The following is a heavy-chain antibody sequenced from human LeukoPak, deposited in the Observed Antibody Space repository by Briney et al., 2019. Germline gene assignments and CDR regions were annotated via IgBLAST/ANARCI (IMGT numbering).Heavy chain of an antibody. V-gene: IGHV4-34*01. J-gene: IGHJ3*02. Sequence: SETLSLTCAVYGGSFSGYYWSWIRQPPGKGLEWIGEINHSGSTNYNPSLKSRVTISVDTSKNQFSLKLSSVTAADTAVYYCARRKVRGNSFDIWGQGTMVTVSS. D-gene: IGHD3-10*01. CDR1: GGSFSGYY. CDR2: INHSGST. CDR3: ARRKVRGNSFDI.